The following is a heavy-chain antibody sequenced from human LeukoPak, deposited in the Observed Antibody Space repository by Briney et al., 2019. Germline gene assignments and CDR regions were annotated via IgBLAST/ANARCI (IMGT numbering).Heavy chain of an antibody. V-gene: IGHV4-39*01. Sequence: PSETLSLTCTVSGGSISSSSYYWGWIRQPPGKGLEWIGSIDYSGSTYYNPPLKSRVTISVDTSKNQFSLKLSSVTAADTAVYYCARGYYDSSGPFDYWGQGTLVTVSS. J-gene: IGHJ4*02. CDR2: IDYSGST. CDR1: GGSISSSSYY. D-gene: IGHD3-22*01. CDR3: ARGYYDSSGPFDY.